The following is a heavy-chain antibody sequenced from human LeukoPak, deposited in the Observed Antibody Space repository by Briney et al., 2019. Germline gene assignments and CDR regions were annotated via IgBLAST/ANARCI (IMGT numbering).Heavy chain of an antibody. V-gene: IGHV1-8*03. D-gene: IGHD2-2*03. Sequence: ASVKVSCKASGYTFTSHDIDWVRQAAGQGLEWMGWMNPNSGNTGYAQKFQGRVTITRNTSISTAYMELSSLRSEDTAVYYCARGFIGYDPWGQGTLVTVSS. CDR3: ARGFIGYDP. CDR2: MNPNSGNT. CDR1: GYTFTSHD. J-gene: IGHJ5*02.